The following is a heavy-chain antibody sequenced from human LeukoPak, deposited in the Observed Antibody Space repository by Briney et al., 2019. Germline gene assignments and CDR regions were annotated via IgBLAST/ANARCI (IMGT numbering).Heavy chain of an antibody. J-gene: IGHJ4*02. Sequence: PGGSLRLSCAASGFTFSSYGMHRVRQAPGKGLEWVSAISGSGGSTYYADSVKGRFTISRDNSKNTLYLQMNSLRAEDTAVYYCAKDSSQWELLSPSDYWGQGTLVTVSS. V-gene: IGHV3-23*01. CDR1: GFTFSSYG. CDR2: ISGSGGST. CDR3: AKDSSQWELLSPSDY. D-gene: IGHD1-26*01.